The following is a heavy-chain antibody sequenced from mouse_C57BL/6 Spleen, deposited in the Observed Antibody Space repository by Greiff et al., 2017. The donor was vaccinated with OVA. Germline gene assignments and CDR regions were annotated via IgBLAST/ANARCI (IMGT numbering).Heavy chain of an antibody. J-gene: IGHJ4*01. CDR3: ARSDYGYDGVDY. V-gene: IGHV1-4*01. CDR1: GYTFTSYT. Sequence: QVQLKQSGAELARPGASVKMSCKASGYTFTSYTMHWVKQRPGQGLEWIGYINPSSGYTKYNQKFKDKATLTADKSSSTAYMQLSSLTSEDSAVYYCARSDYGYDGVDYWGQGTSVTVSS. D-gene: IGHD2-2*01. CDR2: INPSSGYT.